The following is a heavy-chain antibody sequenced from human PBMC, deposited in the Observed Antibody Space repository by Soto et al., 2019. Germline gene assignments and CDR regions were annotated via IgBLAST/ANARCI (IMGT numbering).Heavy chain of an antibody. V-gene: IGHV1-69*13. CDR2: IIPIFGTA. Sequence: SVKVSCKASGGTFSSYAISWVRQAPGQGLEWMGGIIPIFGTANYAQKFQGRVTITADESTSTAYMELSSLRSEDTAVYYCARNYYDSSGYYSGFDYWGQGTLVTVSS. CDR3: ARNYYDSSGYYSGFDY. CDR1: GGTFSSYA. D-gene: IGHD3-22*01. J-gene: IGHJ4*02.